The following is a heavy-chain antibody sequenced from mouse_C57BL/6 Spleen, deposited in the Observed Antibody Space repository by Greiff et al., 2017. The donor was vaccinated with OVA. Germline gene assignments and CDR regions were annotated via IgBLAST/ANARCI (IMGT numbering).Heavy chain of an antibody. CDR2: IYYSGTI. CDR3: ARSLYDYDGFAY. V-gene: IGHV3-5*01. CDR1: GISITTGNYR. J-gene: IGHJ3*01. D-gene: IGHD2-4*01. Sequence: EVQLVESGPGLVKPSQTVFLTCTVTGISITTGNYRWSWIRQFPGNKLEWIGYIYYSGTITYNPSLTSRPTITRDTPKNQFFLDMISLTAEDTATYYCARSLYDYDGFAYWGQGTLVTVSA.